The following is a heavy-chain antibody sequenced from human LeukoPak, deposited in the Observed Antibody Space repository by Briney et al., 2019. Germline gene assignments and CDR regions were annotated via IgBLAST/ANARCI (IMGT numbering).Heavy chain of an antibody. J-gene: IGHJ4*02. CDR2: ISYDGSNK. Sequence: PGGSLRLSCAASGFTFSSYAMHWVRQAPGKGLEWVAVISYDGSNKYYADSVKGRFTISRDNSKNTLYLQMNSLRAEDTAVYYCAREAVAIGWTFDYWGQGTLVTVSS. D-gene: IGHD6-19*01. V-gene: IGHV3-30-3*01. CDR3: AREAVAIGWTFDY. CDR1: GFTFSSYA.